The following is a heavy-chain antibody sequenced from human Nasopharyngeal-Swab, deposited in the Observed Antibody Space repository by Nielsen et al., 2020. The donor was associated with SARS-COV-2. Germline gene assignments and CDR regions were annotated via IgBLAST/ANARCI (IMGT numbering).Heavy chain of an antibody. Sequence: SCPVSGGSISSGGYFWSWIRQHPGKGLEWIGYIHYTGNTYYNPSLESRLTISLDTSQNQFSLRLSSVTAADTAVYYCAREVIEQAVSDAFDFWGQGTMVTVSS. CDR2: IHYTGNT. J-gene: IGHJ3*01. CDR3: AREVIEQAVSDAFDF. CDR1: GGSISSGGYF. V-gene: IGHV4-31*02. D-gene: IGHD3-16*02.